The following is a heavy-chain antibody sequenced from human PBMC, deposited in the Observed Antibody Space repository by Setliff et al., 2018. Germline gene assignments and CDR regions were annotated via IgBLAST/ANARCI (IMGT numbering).Heavy chain of an antibody. CDR2: ISSSSAYI. CDR3: ASANTTGYYYFDY. V-gene: IGHV3-21*01. CDR1: GLIFTSYS. Sequence: GSLRLSCAASGLIFTSYSMNWVRQAPGKGLGWVSSISSSSAYIYYADSVKGRFTISRDNAKNSVYLQMNSLRAEDTAVYYCASANTTGYYYFDYWGQGTLVTVSS. J-gene: IGHJ4*02. D-gene: IGHD1-26*01.